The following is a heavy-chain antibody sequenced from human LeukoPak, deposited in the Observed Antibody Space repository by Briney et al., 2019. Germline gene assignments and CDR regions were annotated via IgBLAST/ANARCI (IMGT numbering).Heavy chain of an antibody. V-gene: IGHV4-59*01. Sequence: PSETLSLTCTVSGGSISSFYWSWIRQPPGKGLEWIGCLYYSGNTNYNPSLKSRVTISVDTSKNQFSLKLSSVTAADTAVYYCARDPLTYGGGAFDIWGQGTMVTVSS. CDR1: GGSISSFY. J-gene: IGHJ3*02. CDR3: ARDPLTYGGGAFDI. CDR2: LYYSGNT. D-gene: IGHD4-23*01.